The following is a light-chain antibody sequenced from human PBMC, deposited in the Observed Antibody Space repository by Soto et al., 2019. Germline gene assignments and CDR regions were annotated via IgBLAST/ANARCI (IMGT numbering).Light chain of an antibody. V-gene: IGKV3-15*01. J-gene: IGKJ1*01. CDR3: QQYNAWPRT. CDR2: DAS. CDR1: LSVSRN. Sequence: EIVMTQSPATLSVSPGERATLSCRASLSVSRNLAWYQQKPGQAPRLLIFDASTRATGIPARFSGSGSGTECTLTITSLQSEDFAVYYCQQYNAWPRTFGQGTKVEIK.